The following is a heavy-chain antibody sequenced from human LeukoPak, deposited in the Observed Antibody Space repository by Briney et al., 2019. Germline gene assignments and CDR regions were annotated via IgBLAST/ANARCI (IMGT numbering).Heavy chain of an antibody. D-gene: IGHD1-26*01. V-gene: IGHV4-39*01. CDR2: IYYSGST. Sequence: SETLSLTCTVSGGSISSSSYYWGWIRQPPGKGLEWIGSIYYSGSTYYNPSLKSRVTISVDASKNQFSLRLSSVTAADTAVYYCTRGGELMNFWGQGTLVTVSS. J-gene: IGHJ4*02. CDR1: GGSISSSSYY. CDR3: TRGGELMNF.